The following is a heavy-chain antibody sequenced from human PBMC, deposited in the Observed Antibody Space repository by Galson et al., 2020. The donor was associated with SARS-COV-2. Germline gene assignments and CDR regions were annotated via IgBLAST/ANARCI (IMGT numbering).Heavy chain of an antibody. Sequence: ASETLSLTCDVSGDSISSGAYAWNWIRQPPGKGLEFIGYIYHSGKTYYNPSLKSRVTISVDTSKNHFSLNLWSVTAADTAVYYCARDAGPMQSYFDYWGQGTLVTVSS. V-gene: IGHV4-30-2*01. CDR3: ARDAGPMQSYFDY. CDR2: IYHSGKT. D-gene: IGHD6-19*01. J-gene: IGHJ4*02. CDR1: GDSISSGAYA.